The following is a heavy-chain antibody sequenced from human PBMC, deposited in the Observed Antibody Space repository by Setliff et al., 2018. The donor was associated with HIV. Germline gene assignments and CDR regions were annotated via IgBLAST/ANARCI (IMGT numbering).Heavy chain of an antibody. CDR3: ARVLEQVVSDY. V-gene: IGHV4-34*01. CDR2: ISHGGST. J-gene: IGHJ4*02. D-gene: IGHD6-6*01. Sequence: TSETLSLTCAVYGGSFSGYYWSWIRQPPGKGLEWIGEISHGGSTNYNPSLKSRVTISVDTSKNQLPLKLSSVNAADTAVYYCARVLEQVVSDYWGQGTLVTVSS. CDR1: GGSFSGYY.